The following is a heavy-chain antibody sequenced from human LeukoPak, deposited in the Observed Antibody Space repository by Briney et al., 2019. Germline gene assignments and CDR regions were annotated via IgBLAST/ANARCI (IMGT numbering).Heavy chain of an antibody. CDR2: IYSNGIT. CDR1: GGSIFSYY. V-gene: IGHV4-4*08. CDR3: ARRAYYDSSGYYPASGYFDL. J-gene: IGHJ2*01. Sequence: SETLSLTCTVSGGSIFSYYWNWIRQPPGRGLEWIGYIYSNGITTYNPSLRSRGTISIATSKNQFSLRLRSVTAADTAIYYCARRAYYDSSGYYPASGYFDLWGRGALVSV. D-gene: IGHD3-22*01.